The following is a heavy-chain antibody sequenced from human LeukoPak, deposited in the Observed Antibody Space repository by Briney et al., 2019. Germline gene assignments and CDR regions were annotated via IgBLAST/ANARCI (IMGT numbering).Heavy chain of an antibody. CDR3: ARGGGREVPAAMGNTYYYYGMDV. J-gene: IGHJ6*02. CDR1: GYTFASYG. CDR2: INAGNDNT. D-gene: IGHD2-2*01. V-gene: IGHV1-3*01. Sequence: ASVKVSCKASGYTFASYGIHWVRQAPGQRLEWMGWINAGNDNTKYSQRFQGRVTITRDTSANTVYMELSGLRSEDTAVYYCARGGGREVPAAMGNTYYYYGMDVWGQGTTVTVSS.